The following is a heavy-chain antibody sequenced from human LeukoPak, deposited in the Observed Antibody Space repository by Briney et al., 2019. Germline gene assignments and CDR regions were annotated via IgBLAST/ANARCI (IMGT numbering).Heavy chain of an antibody. CDR1: GGTLSSYA. J-gene: IGHJ6*02. D-gene: IGHD3-22*01. CDR2: IIPILGIA. V-gene: IGHV1-69*04. CDR3: ARADEGGDSSGYQNGDV. Sequence: GASVKVSCKASGGTLSSYAISWVRQAPGQGLEWMGRIIPILGIANYAQKFQGRVTITADKSTSTAYMELSSLRSEDTAVYYCARADEGGDSSGYQNGDVWGQGTTVTVSS.